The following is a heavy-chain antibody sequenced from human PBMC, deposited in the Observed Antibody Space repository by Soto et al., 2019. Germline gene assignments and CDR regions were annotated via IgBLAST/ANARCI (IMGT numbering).Heavy chain of an antibody. Sequence: SETLSLTCTVSGGSISSYYWSWIRQPPGKGMEWIAYIYYSGSTNYNPSLKSRVTVSVDMSKNQFSLTLTSVTAADTAVYYCARGTDYPQIASYHSGLDVWGQGTTVTVSS. J-gene: IGHJ6*02. CDR1: GGSISSYY. V-gene: IGHV4-59*01. CDR3: ARGTDYPQIASYHSGLDV. CDR2: IYYSGST. D-gene: IGHD4-17*01.